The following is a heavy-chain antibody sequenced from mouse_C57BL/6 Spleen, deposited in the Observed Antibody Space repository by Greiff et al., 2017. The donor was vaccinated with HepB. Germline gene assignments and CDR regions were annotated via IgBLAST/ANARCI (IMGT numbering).Heavy chain of an antibody. D-gene: IGHD6-1*01. CDR3: ARKAYAMDY. V-gene: IGHV1-63*01. CDR1: GYTFTNYW. Sequence: LVESGAELVRPGTSVKMSCKASGYTFTNYWIGWAKQRPGHGLEWIGDIYPGGGYTNYNEKFKGKATLTADKSSSTAYMQFSSLTSEDSAIYYCARKAYAMDYWGQGTSVTVSS. CDR2: IYPGGGYT. J-gene: IGHJ4*01.